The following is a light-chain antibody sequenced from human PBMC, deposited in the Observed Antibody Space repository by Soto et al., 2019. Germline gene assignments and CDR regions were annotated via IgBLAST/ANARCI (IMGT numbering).Light chain of an antibody. J-gene: IGLJ2*01. V-gene: IGLV3-16*01. Sequence: SYELTQPPSVSVSLGQMARITCSGEALSKKYAYWHQQKPGQSPVVVIYKNNERPSGIPERFSGSSSGTMVTLTISGVQAEDDADYFCLSSDSSVTMRVFGGGTKLTVL. CDR3: LSSDSSVTMRV. CDR2: KNN. CDR1: ALSKKY.